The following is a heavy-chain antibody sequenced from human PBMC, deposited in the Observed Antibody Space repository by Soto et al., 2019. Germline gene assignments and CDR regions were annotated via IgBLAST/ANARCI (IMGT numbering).Heavy chain of an antibody. CDR1: CYTFSPHG. CDR3: ARGSSSWLDY. Sequence: ASMKVSFKASCYTFSPHGISLVRQAPGQGLEWMGWISAYNGNTNYAQKLQGRVTMTTDTSTSTAYMELRSLRSDDTAVYYCARGSSSWLDYWGQGTLVTVSS. D-gene: IGHD6-13*01. J-gene: IGHJ4*02. CDR2: ISAYNGNT. V-gene: IGHV1-18*01.